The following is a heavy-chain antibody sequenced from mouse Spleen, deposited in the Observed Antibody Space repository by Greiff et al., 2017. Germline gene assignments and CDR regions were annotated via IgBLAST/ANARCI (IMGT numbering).Heavy chain of an antibody. CDR2: ISYDGSN. CDR3: AVYYDYLYFDY. J-gene: IGHJ2*01. CDR1: GYSITSGYY. D-gene: IGHD2-4*01. Sequence: EVQLVESGPGLVKPSQSLSLTCSVTGYSITSGYYWNWIRQFPGNKLEWMGYISYDGSNNYNPSLKNRISITRDTSKNQFFLKLNSVTTEDTATYYCAVYYDYLYFDYWGQGTTLTVSS. V-gene: IGHV3-6*01.